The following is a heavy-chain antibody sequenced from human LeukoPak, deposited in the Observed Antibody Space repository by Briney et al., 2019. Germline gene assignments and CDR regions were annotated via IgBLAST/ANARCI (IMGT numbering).Heavy chain of an antibody. CDR2: ISGSGGST. Sequence: GGSLRLSCAASGFTFSSCAMSWVRQAPGKGLEWVSAISGSGGSTYYADSVKGRFTISRDNSKNTLYLQMNSLRAEDTAVYYCAKDIVVVPAATPSHDAFDIWGQGTMVTVSS. J-gene: IGHJ3*02. V-gene: IGHV3-23*01. CDR1: GFTFSSCA. CDR3: AKDIVVVPAATPSHDAFDI. D-gene: IGHD2-2*01.